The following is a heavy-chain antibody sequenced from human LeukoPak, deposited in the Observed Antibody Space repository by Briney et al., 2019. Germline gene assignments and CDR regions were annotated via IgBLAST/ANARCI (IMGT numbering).Heavy chain of an antibody. J-gene: IGHJ6*02. CDR1: GYTFTTYG. CDR2: ISPYNGNT. V-gene: IGHV1-18*01. CDR3: ARDDYYGSGSYPPHGMDV. Sequence: ASVKVSCKASGYTFTTYGISWVRQAPGQGLEWMGWISPYNGNTHYPQKLQGRVTMTTDTSTSTACMELRSLRSDDTAVYYCARDDYYGSGSYPPHGMDVWGQGTTVTVSS. D-gene: IGHD3-10*01.